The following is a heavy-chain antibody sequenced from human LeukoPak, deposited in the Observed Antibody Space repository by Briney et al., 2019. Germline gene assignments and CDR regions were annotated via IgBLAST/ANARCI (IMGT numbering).Heavy chain of an antibody. CDR2: IKQDASEK. CDR3: ARLGEKADFDY. V-gene: IGHV3-7*01. CDR1: GFTFNDYY. D-gene: IGHD3-16*01. Sequence: GGSLRLSCAASGFTFNDYYMSWIRQAPGKGLEWVANIKQDASEKYYVDSVKGRFTMSRDNAKNSLYLQLNSLRAEDTAVYYCARLGEKADFDYWGQGTLVTVSS. J-gene: IGHJ4*02.